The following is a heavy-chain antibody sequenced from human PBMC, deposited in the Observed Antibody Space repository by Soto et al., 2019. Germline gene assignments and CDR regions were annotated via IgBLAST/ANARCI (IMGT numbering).Heavy chain of an antibody. J-gene: IGHJ4*02. CDR2: IYWDDDK. CDR1: GFSLTTGGVG. CDR3: AHVFNSNSGSYRYFDY. Sequence: QITLKESGPTLVNPTQTLTLTGTFSGFSLTTGGVGVGWIRQPPGKALEWLALIYWDDDKRYSPSLKSRLTITKDTSKNQVVLTLTNMDPVDTATFYCAHVFNSNSGSYRYFDYWGQGTLVTVSS. V-gene: IGHV2-5*02. D-gene: IGHD3-16*02.